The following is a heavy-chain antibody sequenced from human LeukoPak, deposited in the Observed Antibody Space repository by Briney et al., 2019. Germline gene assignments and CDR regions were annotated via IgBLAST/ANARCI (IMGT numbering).Heavy chain of an antibody. CDR3: GGGGGRSSWSAIDY. Sequence: SETLSLTPAVSGFSITTGYFCGWFGQPPGKGLDWIRGIYHTVETHYNPSLRSRGTISVDTSKNEFSLKVNSVTAADTPVYYSGGGGGRSSWSAIDYWGQGTLVTVSS. V-gene: IGHV4-38-2*01. J-gene: IGHJ4*02. CDR2: IYHTVET. CDR1: GFSITTGYF. D-gene: IGHD6-13*01.